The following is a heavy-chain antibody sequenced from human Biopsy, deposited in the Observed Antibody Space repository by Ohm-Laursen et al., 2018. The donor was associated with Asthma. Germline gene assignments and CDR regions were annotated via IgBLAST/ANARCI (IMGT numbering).Heavy chain of an antibody. J-gene: IGHJ4*02. CDR1: GYSLTDLS. CDR2: HDHEEGGT. CDR3: AKDRSGTWYGFDY. Sequence: ASVKVSCKISGYSLTDLSMHWVRQAPGQGLEWMGGHDHEEGGTVNARRFQGRVTMTEDTSTGTAYMELSSLSSDDTAVYYCAKDRSGTWYGFDYWGQGTLVTVSS. D-gene: IGHD6-13*01. V-gene: IGHV1-24*01.